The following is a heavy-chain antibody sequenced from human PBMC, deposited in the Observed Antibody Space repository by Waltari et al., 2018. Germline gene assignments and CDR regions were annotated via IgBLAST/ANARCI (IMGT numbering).Heavy chain of an antibody. CDR2: IDHSGST. V-gene: IGHV4-34*01. D-gene: IGHD1-20*01. CDR3: ARGRYNWSH. CDR1: GGSFSGYS. J-gene: IGHJ4*02. Sequence: QVQLQQWGAGLLKPSETLSLTCAVYGGSFSGYSWSWIRQPPGKGLEWIGEIDHSGSTNYNPSLKSRVTISVDTSKNQFSLKLTSVTAADTAVYYCARGRYNWSHWGQGTLVTVSS.